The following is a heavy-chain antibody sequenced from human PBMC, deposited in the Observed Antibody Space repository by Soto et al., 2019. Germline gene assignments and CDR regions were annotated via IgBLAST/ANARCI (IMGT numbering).Heavy chain of an antibody. D-gene: IGHD1-26*01. V-gene: IGHV1-24*01. CDR2: FDPEDGET. CDR1: WYSLTEVS. Sequence: SVKAYFKVAWYSLTEVSVHWVRQAPGKGLEWMGGFDPEDGETIYAQKFQGRVTMTEDTSTDTAYMELSSLRSEDTAVYYCATAGIVGATKTPYYYYGMDVWGQGTTVTVSS. CDR3: ATAGIVGATKTPYYYYGMDV. J-gene: IGHJ6*02.